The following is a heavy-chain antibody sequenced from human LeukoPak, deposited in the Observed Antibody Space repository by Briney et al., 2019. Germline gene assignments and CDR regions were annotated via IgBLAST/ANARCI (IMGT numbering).Heavy chain of an antibody. D-gene: IGHD3-3*01. Sequence: PSDTLSLTCDVSGYSISSGSYWGWIRQPPGKGLEWIGSIYLSGSTYSTPYLKSRVTISLATSTNQFSLTVTLVTAADTATYCAAKRAYTFWFADWGQGTVVPVSS. CDR1: GYSISSGSY. V-gene: IGHV4-38-2*01. J-gene: IGHJ4*02. CDR2: IYLSGST. CDR3: AKRAYTFWFAD.